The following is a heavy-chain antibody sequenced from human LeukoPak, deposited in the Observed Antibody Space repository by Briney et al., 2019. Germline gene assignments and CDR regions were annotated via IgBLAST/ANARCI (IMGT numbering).Heavy chain of an antibody. J-gene: IGHJ4*02. CDR3: ARGEDGTGDYRPTYFDS. D-gene: IGHD4-17*01. Sequence: SETLSLTCTVSGGSISSYYWSWIRQPPGKGLEWIGYIYYSGSTNYNPSLKSRATISVDTSKKQFSLNQSSVTAADTAVYYCARGEDGTGDYRPTYFDSWGQGTLVTVSS. V-gene: IGHV4-59*12. CDR2: IYYSGST. CDR1: GGSISSYY.